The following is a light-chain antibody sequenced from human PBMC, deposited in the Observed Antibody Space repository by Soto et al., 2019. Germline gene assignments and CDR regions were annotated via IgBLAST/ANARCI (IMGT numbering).Light chain of an antibody. CDR1: QSVSSNY. V-gene: IGKV3-20*01. CDR3: QQYGTSPLT. Sequence: EIVLTQSPGTLSVSPGERATLSCRASQSVSSNYVAWYQQKPGQAPRLLIYAASGRATGIPDRFSGSGSGTDFPFTISRLEPEDFGVYHCQQYGTSPLTFGQGTKVEIK. J-gene: IGKJ1*01. CDR2: AAS.